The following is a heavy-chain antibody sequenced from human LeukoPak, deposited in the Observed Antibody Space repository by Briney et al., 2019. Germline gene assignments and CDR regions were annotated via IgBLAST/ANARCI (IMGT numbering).Heavy chain of an antibody. CDR1: GFTFSSYA. J-gene: IGHJ4*02. V-gene: IGHV3-30-3*01. Sequence: GRSLRLSCAASGFTFSSYAMHWVRQAPGKGLEWVAVISYDGSNKYYADSVKGRLTISRDNSKNTLYLQMNSLRAEDTAVYYCARDGIVPAGEVGYFDYWGQGTLVTVSS. D-gene: IGHD2-2*01. CDR3: ARDGIVPAGEVGYFDY. CDR2: ISYDGSNK.